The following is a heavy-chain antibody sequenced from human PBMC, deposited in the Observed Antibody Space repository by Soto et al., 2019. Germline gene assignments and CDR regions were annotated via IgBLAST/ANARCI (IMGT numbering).Heavy chain of an antibody. V-gene: IGHV1-3*01. CDR1: GYTFTSYA. Sequence: ASVKVSCKASGYTFTSYAMHWVRQAPGQRLEWMGWINAGNGNTKYSQKFQGRVTITRDTSASTAYMQLSSLRSEDTAVYYCGVDTEDYYYGMDVWGQGTTVTVSS. J-gene: IGHJ6*02. D-gene: IGHD5-18*01. CDR2: INAGNGNT. CDR3: GVDTEDYYYGMDV.